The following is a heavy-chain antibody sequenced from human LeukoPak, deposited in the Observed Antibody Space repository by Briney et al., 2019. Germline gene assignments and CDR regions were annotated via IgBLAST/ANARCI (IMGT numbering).Heavy chain of an antibody. Sequence: GGSLRLSCAASGFTFDDYAMHWVRQAPGKGLEWVSGISWNSGSIGYADSVKGRFTISRDNAKNSLYLQMNSLRAEDTAVYYCARVGNWNYFDYWGQGTLVTVSS. J-gene: IGHJ4*02. CDR1: GFTFDDYA. CDR3: ARVGNWNYFDY. D-gene: IGHD1-1*01. CDR2: ISWNSGSI. V-gene: IGHV3-9*01.